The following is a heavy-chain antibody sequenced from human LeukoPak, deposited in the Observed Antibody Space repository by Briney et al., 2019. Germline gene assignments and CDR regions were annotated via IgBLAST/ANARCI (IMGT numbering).Heavy chain of an antibody. CDR1: GGTFSSYA. J-gene: IGHJ6*02. V-gene: IGHV1-69*01. D-gene: IGHD2-15*01. Sequence: GSSVKVSCKASGGTFSSYAISWVRQAPGQGLEWMGGIIPIFGTANYAQKFQGRVTITADESTSTAYMELSSLRSEDTAVYYCAKVIVGAAGYFYGLDVWGQGTTVTVSS. CDR3: AKVIVGAAGYFYGLDV. CDR2: IIPIFGTA.